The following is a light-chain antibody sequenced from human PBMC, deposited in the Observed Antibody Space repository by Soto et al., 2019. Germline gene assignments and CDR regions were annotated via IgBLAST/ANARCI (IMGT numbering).Light chain of an antibody. Sequence: QSALTQPASVSGSPGQSITISCTGTSSDVGGYNYVSWYQQHPGKAPKLMVFDVSNGPSGVSNRFSGSMSGNTASLPISWLQAEDEADYYCGSYTSSGTVVFGGGTKLTVL. CDR1: SSDVGGYNY. CDR3: GSYTSSGTVV. V-gene: IGLV2-14*01. J-gene: IGLJ2*01. CDR2: DVS.